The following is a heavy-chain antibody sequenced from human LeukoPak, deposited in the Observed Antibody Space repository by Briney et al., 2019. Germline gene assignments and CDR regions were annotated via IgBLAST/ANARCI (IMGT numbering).Heavy chain of an antibody. V-gene: IGHV3-7*01. D-gene: IGHD5-12*01. CDR2: IKGDGNEK. CDR3: ARYLNSGPADY. J-gene: IGHJ4*02. Sequence: GGSLTLSCAASGFTFSSYAMSWVRQAPGKELERVANIKGDGNEKYYVDSVKGRFTISRDNAKNSLYPQMNRLRAEDTAVYYCARYLNSGPADYWGQGSLVIVSS. CDR1: GFTFSSYA.